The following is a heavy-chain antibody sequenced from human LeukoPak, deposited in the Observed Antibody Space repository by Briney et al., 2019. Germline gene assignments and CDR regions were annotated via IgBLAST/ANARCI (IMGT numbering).Heavy chain of an antibody. V-gene: IGHV4-34*01. CDR3: AKGDMTTVLDV. CDR2: INHSGST. D-gene: IGHD4-17*01. Sequence: SETLSLTCAVYGGSFSGYYWGWIRQPPGKGLEWIGEINHSGSTNYNPSLKSRVTISVDTSKNQFSLKLSSVTAADTAIYYCAKGDMTTVLDVWGQGTTVTVSS. CDR1: GGSFSGYY. J-gene: IGHJ6*02.